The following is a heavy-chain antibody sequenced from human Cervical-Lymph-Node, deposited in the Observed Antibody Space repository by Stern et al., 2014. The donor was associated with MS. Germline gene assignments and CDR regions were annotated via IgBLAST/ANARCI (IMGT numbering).Heavy chain of an antibody. CDR2: INTNNGGT. CDR3: ARSKAYNFLWGSTDFYF. D-gene: IGHD3-16*01. CDR1: GYTFTDYY. V-gene: IGHV1-2*04. J-gene: IGHJ4*02. Sequence: QVQLVQSGAEVKMPGASVKVSCKASGYTFTDYYMHWVRQAPGQGLEWMGRINTNNGGTKIAQRFQGWVTMTRDTSISTAYMELTSMKSDDTAVFYCARSKAYNFLWGSTDFYFWGQGTLVTVSS.